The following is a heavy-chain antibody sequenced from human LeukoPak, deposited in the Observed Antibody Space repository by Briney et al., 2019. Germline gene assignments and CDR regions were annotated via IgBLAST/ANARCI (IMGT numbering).Heavy chain of an antibody. D-gene: IGHD3-10*01. CDR3: ARTFGELYGGFDP. CDR1: GGSISSGGYS. CDR2: INHSGST. Sequence: SQTLSLTCAVSGGSISSGGYSWSWIRQPPGKGLEWIGEINHSGSTNYNPSLKSRVTISVDTSKNQFSLKLSSVTAADTAVYYCARTFGELYGGFDPWGQGTLVTVSS. J-gene: IGHJ5*02. V-gene: IGHV4-30-2*01.